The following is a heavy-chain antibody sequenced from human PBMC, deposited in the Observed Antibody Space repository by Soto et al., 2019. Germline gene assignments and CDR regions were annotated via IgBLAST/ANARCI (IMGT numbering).Heavy chain of an antibody. Sequence: EVQLLESGGGLVQRGGSLRLSCTASGFTFSSYVMSWVRQAPGKGLEWVSAISGSGSGTYYADSVKGRFTISRDNSKNTLYVQMNSLRAEDTAVYYCVKGRSGYDFDYWGQGTLVTVSS. CDR3: VKGRSGYDFDY. V-gene: IGHV3-23*01. J-gene: IGHJ4*02. CDR1: GFTFSSYV. D-gene: IGHD5-12*01. CDR2: ISGSGSGT.